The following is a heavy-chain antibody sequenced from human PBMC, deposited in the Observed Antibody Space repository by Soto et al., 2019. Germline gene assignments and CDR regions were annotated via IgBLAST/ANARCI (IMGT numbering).Heavy chain of an antibody. CDR2: ISSSSSTI. CDR3: ARDIRDYDILTGRGYFQH. CDR1: GFTFISYR. D-gene: IGHD3-9*01. Sequence: XGSLRLSCAASGFTFISYRMNWVRQAPGKGLEWVSYISSSSSTIYYADSVKGRFTISRDNAKNSLYLQMNSLRDEDTAVYYCARDIRDYDILTGRGYFQHWGQGTLVTVSS. J-gene: IGHJ1*01. V-gene: IGHV3-48*02.